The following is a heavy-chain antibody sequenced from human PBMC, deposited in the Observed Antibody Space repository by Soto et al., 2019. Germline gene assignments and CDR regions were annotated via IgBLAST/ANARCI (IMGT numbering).Heavy chain of an antibody. CDR2: IFSNDEK. Sequence: GSGPTLVNPTETLTLTCTVSGFSLSNARMGVSWIRQPPGKALEWLAHIFSNDEKSYSTSLKSRLTISKDTSKSQVVLTMPNMDPVDTATYYCARIDYWGFLDYWGQGTLVPVSS. CDR3: ARIDYWGFLDY. J-gene: IGHJ4*02. V-gene: IGHV2-26*01. CDR1: GFSLSNARMG. D-gene: IGHD7-27*01.